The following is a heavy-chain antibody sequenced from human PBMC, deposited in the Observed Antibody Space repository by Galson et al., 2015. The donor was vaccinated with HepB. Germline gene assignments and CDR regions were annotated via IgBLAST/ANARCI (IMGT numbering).Heavy chain of an antibody. Sequence: SLRLSCAASGFTFSNAWMNWVRQAPGKGLEWVGRIKSKTDGGTTDYAAPVKGRFTISRDDSENTLYLQMNSLKTEDTAVYYCTTNPVDIVATIEWYWGQGTLVTVSS. J-gene: IGHJ4*02. CDR2: IKSKTDGGTT. V-gene: IGHV3-15*07. CDR3: TTNPVDIVATIEWY. CDR1: GFTFSNAW. D-gene: IGHD5-12*01.